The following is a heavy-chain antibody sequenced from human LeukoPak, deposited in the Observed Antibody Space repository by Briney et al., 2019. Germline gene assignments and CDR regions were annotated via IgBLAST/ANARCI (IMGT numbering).Heavy chain of an antibody. J-gene: IGHJ4*02. Sequence: SETLSLTCTVSGGSISSYYWSWIRQPPGKGLEWIAYISDIGSINYNPSLKSRVTISLDTSKDQFSLQLSSVTAADTAVYYCAGHHPRNTVDFWGQGTLVTVSS. CDR3: AGHHPRNTVDF. D-gene: IGHD2/OR15-2a*01. CDR1: GGSISSYY. V-gene: IGHV4-59*08. CDR2: ISDIGSI.